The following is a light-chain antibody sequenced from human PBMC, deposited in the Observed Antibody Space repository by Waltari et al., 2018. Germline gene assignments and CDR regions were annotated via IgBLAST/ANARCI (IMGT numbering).Light chain of an antibody. J-gene: IGLJ1*01. CDR2: NTD. CDR3: LLYYGRSYV. V-gene: IGLV7-43*01. Sequence: QTVVTPEPSLTVSPGGTITLTCAVNTGPVPSDFFPNWFQQKPGQPPSALIFNTDKRHPWTPGRFSGSLLGGKAALTLSAVQPEDEADYYCLLYYGRSYVFGSGTKVTVL. CDR1: TGPVPSDFF.